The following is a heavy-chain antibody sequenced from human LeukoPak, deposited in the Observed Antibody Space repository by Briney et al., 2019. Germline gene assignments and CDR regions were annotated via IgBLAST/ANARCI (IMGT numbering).Heavy chain of an antibody. Sequence: GGSLRLSCAASGFTFSTYAMSWVRQAPGKGLEWVSSISGRGNNTYYADSGKGRFTISRDNSKNTLHLQVNSLRAEDTAIYYCARAYSSSWYDYWGQGTLVTVSS. CDR3: ARAYSSSWYDY. J-gene: IGHJ4*02. CDR1: GFTFSTYA. D-gene: IGHD6-13*01. V-gene: IGHV3-23*01. CDR2: ISGRGNNT.